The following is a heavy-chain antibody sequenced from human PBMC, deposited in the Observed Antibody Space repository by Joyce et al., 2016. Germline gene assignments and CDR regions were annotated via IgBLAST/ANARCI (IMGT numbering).Heavy chain of an antibody. CDR3: ARGTTVTRMGNWFDP. V-gene: IGHV3-30-3*01. CDR2: ISSDGSNK. CDR1: GFSFSQFS. J-gene: IGHJ5*02. D-gene: IGHD4-17*01. Sequence: QVQLVESGGGVGKPGRSLTLSCAASGFSFSQFSMVWSRQAPGKGLEWAAVISSDGSNKYYADSAKGRFIISRDNSKNTLKLQRTGLRSDDTGVYYCARGTTVTRMGNWFDPWGQGTLVTVSS.